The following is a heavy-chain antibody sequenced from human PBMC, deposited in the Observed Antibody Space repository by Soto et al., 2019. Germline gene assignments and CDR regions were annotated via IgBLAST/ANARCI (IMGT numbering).Heavy chain of an antibody. J-gene: IGHJ6*02. Sequence: SETLSLTCAVYGGSFSGYYWSWIRQPPGKGLEWIGEINHSGSTNYNPSLKSRVTISVDTSKNQFSLKLSSVTAADTAVYYCARAEEGYYYYGMDVWGQGTTVTVSS. CDR1: GGSFSGYY. CDR3: ARAEEGYYYYGMDV. V-gene: IGHV4-34*01. CDR2: INHSGST.